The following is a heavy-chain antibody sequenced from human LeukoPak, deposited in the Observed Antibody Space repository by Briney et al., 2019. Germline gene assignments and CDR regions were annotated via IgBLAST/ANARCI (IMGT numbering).Heavy chain of an antibody. D-gene: IGHD2-15*01. Sequence: GSLRLSCAASGFTFSSYSMNWVRQAPGKGLEWVSSISSSSIYTYYADSVKGRFTISRDNSKNTLYLQMNSLRAEDTAVYYCARTPNIVVVVAATWYFDLWGRGTLVTVSS. CDR1: GFTFSSYS. J-gene: IGHJ2*01. CDR2: ISSSSIYT. CDR3: ARTPNIVVVVAATWYFDL. V-gene: IGHV3-21*04.